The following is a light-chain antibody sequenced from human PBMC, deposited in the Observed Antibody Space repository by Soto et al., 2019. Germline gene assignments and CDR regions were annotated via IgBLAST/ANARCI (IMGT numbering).Light chain of an antibody. CDR3: QQSYATVRT. CDR1: QGISTF. Sequence: DIQMTKSPSSLSTSVRDRVTLPCRASQGISTFLNWYQQKPGKAPRLLIYAASRLQSGVPARFSGSGAETDFTLTITSLQPEDFGIYYCQQSYATVRTFGGGTKVDIK. J-gene: IGKJ4*01. V-gene: IGKV1-39*01. CDR2: AAS.